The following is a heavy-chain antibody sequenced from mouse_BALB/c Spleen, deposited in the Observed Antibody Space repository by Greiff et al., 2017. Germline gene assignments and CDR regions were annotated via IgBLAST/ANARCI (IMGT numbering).Heavy chain of an antibody. CDR1: GFNIKDTY. CDR3: ARDYGSPDYYAMDY. Sequence: VQLQQSGAELVKPGPSVKLSCTASGFNIKDTYMHWVKQRPEQGLEWIGRIDPANGNTKYDPKFQGKATITADTSSNTAYLQLSSLTSEDTAVYYCARDYGSPDYYAMDYWGQGTSVTVSS. V-gene: IGHV14-3*02. J-gene: IGHJ4*01. CDR2: IDPANGNT. D-gene: IGHD1-1*01.